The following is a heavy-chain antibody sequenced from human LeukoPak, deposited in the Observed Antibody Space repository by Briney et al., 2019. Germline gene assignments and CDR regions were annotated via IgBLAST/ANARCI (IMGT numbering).Heavy chain of an antibody. CDR1: GGSFGGYY. D-gene: IGHD2-2*01. V-gene: IGHV4-34*01. Sequence: SESLSLTCAVYGGSFGGYYWSWIRQPPGKGPEWIGEINHSGSTNYNPSLKSRVTISVDTSKNQFSRKLSSVTAADTAVYYCARRGYCSSTSCLLNNDASDIWGQGTMVTVSS. CDR2: INHSGST. J-gene: IGHJ3*02. CDR3: ARRGYCSSTSCLLNNDASDI.